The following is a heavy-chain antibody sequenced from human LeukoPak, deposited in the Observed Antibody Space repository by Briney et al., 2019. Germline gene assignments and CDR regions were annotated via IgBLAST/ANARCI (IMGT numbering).Heavy chain of an antibody. J-gene: IGHJ3*02. D-gene: IGHD6-6*01. Sequence: GGSLRLSCAASEFTFTSYELNWVRQAPGKGLEWVSYISSSGNTISYADSVKGRFTISRDNARNSLYLQVISLRAEDTAVYYCARGPSIAARYDAFDIWGQGTMVTVSS. V-gene: IGHV3-48*03. CDR1: EFTFTSYE. CDR2: ISSSGNTI. CDR3: ARGPSIAARYDAFDI.